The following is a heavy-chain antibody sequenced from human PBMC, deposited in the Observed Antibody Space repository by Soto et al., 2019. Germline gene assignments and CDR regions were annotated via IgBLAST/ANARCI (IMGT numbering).Heavy chain of an antibody. J-gene: IGHJ4*02. CDR2: ISYEGSNK. D-gene: IGHD4-4*01. Sequence: GGSLRLSCAASGFTFSSYAMHWVRQAPGTGLEWVAVISYEGSNKYYADSVKGRFTISRDNSKNTLYLQMNSLRTEDTAVYYCARVLGGMATVPFDYWGQGALVTVSS. CDR3: ARVLGGMATVPFDY. V-gene: IGHV3-30-3*01. CDR1: GFTFSSYA.